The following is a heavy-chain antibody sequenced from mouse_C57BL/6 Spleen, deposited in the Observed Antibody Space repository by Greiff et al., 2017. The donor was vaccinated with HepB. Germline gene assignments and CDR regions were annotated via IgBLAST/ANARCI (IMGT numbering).Heavy chain of an antibody. D-gene: IGHD1-1*01. CDR2: IDPSDSYT. V-gene: IGHV1-59*01. CDR3: ARGITTVVALDY. Sequence: VKLQQPGAELVRPGTSVKLSCKASGYTFTSYWMHWVKQRPGQGLEWIGVIDPSDSYTNYNQKFKGKATLTVDTSSSTAYMQLSSLTSEDSAVYYCARGITTVVALDYWGQGTTLTVSS. J-gene: IGHJ2*01. CDR1: GYTFTSYW.